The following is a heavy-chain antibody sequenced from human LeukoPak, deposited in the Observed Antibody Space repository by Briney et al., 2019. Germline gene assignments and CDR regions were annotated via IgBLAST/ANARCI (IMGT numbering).Heavy chain of an antibody. CDR2: INPNSGGT. Sequence: ASVKVSCKASGYSFTGYYIHWVRQAPRQGLEWMGRINPNSGGTNYAQKFQGRVTTTRDTSISTAYMELSSLRSDDTAVFYCAREGNGFWSGYYTIDYWGQGTLVTVSS. CDR3: AREGNGFWSGYYTIDY. D-gene: IGHD3-3*01. V-gene: IGHV1-2*06. J-gene: IGHJ4*02. CDR1: GYSFTGYY.